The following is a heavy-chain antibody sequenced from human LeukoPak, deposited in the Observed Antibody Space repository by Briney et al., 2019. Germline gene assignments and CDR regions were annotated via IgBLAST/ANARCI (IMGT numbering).Heavy chain of an antibody. J-gene: IGHJ6*03. CDR2: ISPSGDRT. CDR3: ARERSPKINIAAAGTGYYYYYMDV. D-gene: IGHD6-13*01. V-gene: IGHV1-46*01. Sequence: ASVKVSCKASGYSFINHYMHWVRQAPGQGLEWLGLISPSGDRTWYAQKLQGKFTMTRDMSTSTDYMELSSLRSDDTAVYYCARERSPKINIAAAGTGYYYYYMDVWGKGTTVTISS. CDR1: GYSFINHY.